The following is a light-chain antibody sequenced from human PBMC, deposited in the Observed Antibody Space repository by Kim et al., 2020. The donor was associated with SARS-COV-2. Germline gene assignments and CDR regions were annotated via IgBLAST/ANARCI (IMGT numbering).Light chain of an antibody. J-gene: IGLJ3*02. CDR2: TNN. V-gene: IGLV1-44*01. Sequence: GQRVTISCSGSTSNIGTNAVNWYQQRPGTAPKLLIHTNNHRPSGVPDRFSGSKSGTSASLAISGLQSEDEADYYCASWDDSLNGWVFGGGTQLTVL. CDR3: ASWDDSLNGWV. CDR1: TSNIGTNA.